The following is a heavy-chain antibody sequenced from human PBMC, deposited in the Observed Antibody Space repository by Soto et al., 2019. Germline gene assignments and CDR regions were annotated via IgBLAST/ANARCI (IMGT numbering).Heavy chain of an antibody. D-gene: IGHD3-3*01. CDR2: ISNSGST. J-gene: IGHJ4*02. V-gene: IGHV4-61*08. Sequence: SETLSLTCSVSGGSVSSGVYYWSWIRQPPGKGLELIGYISNSGSTNYNPSLTSRVAISLDRSRNQFSLKLTSVTAADTAVYSCARLRITSFAVVTGNYFDYWGRGPLVTVSS. CDR1: GGSVSSGVYY. CDR3: ARLRITSFAVVTGNYFDY.